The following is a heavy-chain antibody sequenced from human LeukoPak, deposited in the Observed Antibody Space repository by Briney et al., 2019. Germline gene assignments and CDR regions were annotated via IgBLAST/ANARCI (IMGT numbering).Heavy chain of an antibody. CDR1: GFTFSSYS. CDR3: ASFPYYYGSGSYYLVY. Sequence: GGSLRLSCAASGFTFSSYSMNWVRQAPGKGLEWVSYISSSSSTIYYADSVKGRFTISRDNAKNSLYLQMNSLRAEDTAVYYCASFPYYYGSGSYYLVYWGQGTLVTVSS. V-gene: IGHV3-48*04. J-gene: IGHJ4*02. D-gene: IGHD3-10*01. CDR2: ISSSSSTI.